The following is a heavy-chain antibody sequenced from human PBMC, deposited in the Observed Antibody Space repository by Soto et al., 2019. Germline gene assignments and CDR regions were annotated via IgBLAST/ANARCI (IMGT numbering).Heavy chain of an antibody. V-gene: IGHV3-48*01. J-gene: IGHJ5*02. CDR1: GFTFSSYS. CDR3: ARGGYCSSTSCYARNWFDP. CDR2: ISSSSSTI. D-gene: IGHD2-2*01. Sequence: QPGGSLRLSCAASGFTFSSYSMNWVRQAPGKGLEWVSYISSSSSTIYYADSVKGRFTISRDNAKNSLYLQMNSLRAEDTAVYYCARGGYCSSTSCYARNWFDPWGQGTLVTVSS.